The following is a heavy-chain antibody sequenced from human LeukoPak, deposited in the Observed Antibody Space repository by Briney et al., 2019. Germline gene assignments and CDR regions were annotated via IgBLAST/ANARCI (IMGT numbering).Heavy chain of an antibody. J-gene: IGHJ4*02. CDR1: GYTFTSYG. CDR3: ARVQSGTTRIAVAGTFDY. CDR2: ISAYNGNT. Sequence: ASVKVSCKASGYTFTSYGISWVRQAPGQGLEWMGWISAYNGNTNYAQKLQGRVTMTTDTSTSTAYMELRSLRSDDTAVYYCARVQSGTTRIAVAGTFDYWGQGTLVTVSS. V-gene: IGHV1-18*01. D-gene: IGHD6-19*01.